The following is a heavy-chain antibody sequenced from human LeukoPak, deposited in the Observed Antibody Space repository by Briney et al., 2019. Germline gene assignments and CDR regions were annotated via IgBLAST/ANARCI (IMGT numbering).Heavy chain of an antibody. CDR2: IYYSGST. Sequence: SETLSLTCTVSGGSISSSSYYWGWIRQPPGKGLEWIGTIYYSGSTYYNPSLKSRVTISVDTSKNQFSLKLSSVTAADTAVYYCARALELGRGYSGYDWSAVYPSSYFDYWGQGTLVTVSS. CDR1: GGSISSSSYY. D-gene: IGHD5-12*01. J-gene: IGHJ4*02. CDR3: ARALELGRGYSGYDWSAVYPSSYFDY. V-gene: IGHV4-39*07.